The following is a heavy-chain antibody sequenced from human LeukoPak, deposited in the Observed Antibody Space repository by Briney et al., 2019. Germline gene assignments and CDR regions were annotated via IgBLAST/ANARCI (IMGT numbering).Heavy chain of an antibody. V-gene: IGHV3-30-3*01. Sequence: PGRSLRLSCAASEFTFSSYAMHWVRQAPGKGLEWVAVISYDGSNKYYADSVKGRFTISGDTSKNTVYLQMNSLRSDDTAVYYCAKDGAGSSPDYWGQGTLVTVSS. CDR1: EFTFSSYA. CDR2: ISYDGSNK. J-gene: IGHJ4*02. D-gene: IGHD6-19*01. CDR3: AKDGAGSSPDY.